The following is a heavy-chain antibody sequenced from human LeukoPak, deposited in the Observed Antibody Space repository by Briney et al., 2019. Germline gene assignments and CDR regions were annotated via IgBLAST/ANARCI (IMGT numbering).Heavy chain of an antibody. CDR2: IGGSGGST. CDR1: GFTFSSYA. D-gene: IGHD5-24*01. CDR3: AKGPFRDGYRADY. V-gene: IGHV3-23*01. J-gene: IGHJ4*02. Sequence: GGSLRLSCAASGFTFSSYAMSWVRQAPGRGLDWVSAIGGSGGSTYYADSVKGRFTISRDNSKNTLYLQMSSLRAEDTALYYCAKGPFRDGYRADYWGQGTLVTVSS.